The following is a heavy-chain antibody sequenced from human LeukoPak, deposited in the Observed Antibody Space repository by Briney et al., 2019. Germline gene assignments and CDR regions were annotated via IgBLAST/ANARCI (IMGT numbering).Heavy chain of an antibody. D-gene: IGHD2/OR15-2a*01. J-gene: IGHJ6*02. Sequence: PGGSLRLSCAASGFTFSDHYLDWVRQAPGKGLEWVGRSKNKANSYTTEYAASVKDRFAISRDDSKNSLYLQMNSLKTEDTAVYYCTRGSLRTTGDSYHYGMDVWGQGTTVTVSS. CDR3: TRGSLRTTGDSYHYGMDV. V-gene: IGHV3-72*01. CDR2: SKNKANSYTT. CDR1: GFTFSDHY.